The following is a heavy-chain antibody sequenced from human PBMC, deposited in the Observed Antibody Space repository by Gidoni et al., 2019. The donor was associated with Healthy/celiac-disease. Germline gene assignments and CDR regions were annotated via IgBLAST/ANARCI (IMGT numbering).Heavy chain of an antibody. Sequence: QVQLVQSGAEVKKPGSSVKVSCQASGGTFRSYAISWVRQAPGQGLEWMGRIIPILGIANYAQKFQGRVKITADKSTSTAYMELSSLRSEDTAVYYCARDRSHIVATISQAFDIWGQGTMVTVSS. D-gene: IGHD5-12*01. J-gene: IGHJ3*02. CDR1: GGTFRSYA. CDR2: IIPILGIA. CDR3: ARDRSHIVATISQAFDI. V-gene: IGHV1-69*04.